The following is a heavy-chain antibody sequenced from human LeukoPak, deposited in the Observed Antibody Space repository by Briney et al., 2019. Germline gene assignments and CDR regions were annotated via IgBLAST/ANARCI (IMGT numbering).Heavy chain of an antibody. J-gene: IGHJ4*02. CDR2: INAGNGNT. D-gene: IGHD3-22*01. V-gene: IGHV1-3*01. CDR3: ARSSVRVYDSSGYYSPPNF. Sequence: ASVKVSCKASGYTFTSYAMHWVRQAPGQRLEWMGWINAGNGNTKYSQKFQGRVTITRDTSASTAYMELSSLRSEDTAVYCCARSSVRVYDSSGYYSPPNFWGQGTLVTVSS. CDR1: GYTFTSYA.